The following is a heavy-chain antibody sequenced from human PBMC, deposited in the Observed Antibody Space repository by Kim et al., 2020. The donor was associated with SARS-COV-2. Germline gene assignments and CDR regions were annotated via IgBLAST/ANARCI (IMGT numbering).Heavy chain of an antibody. V-gene: IGHV3-48*02. Sequence: GGSLRLSCAASGFTFSSYSMAWVRQAPGKGLQWMSYISISTTPIYYADSVKGRFTISRDNARNSVYLQMDSLRDEDTAVYYCARGFSFDCSSSSCPSPFDFCGQGTLVTVSS. CDR2: ISISTTPI. CDR1: GFTFSSYS. CDR3: ARGFSFDCSSSSCPSPFDF. J-gene: IGHJ4*02. D-gene: IGHD2-2*01.